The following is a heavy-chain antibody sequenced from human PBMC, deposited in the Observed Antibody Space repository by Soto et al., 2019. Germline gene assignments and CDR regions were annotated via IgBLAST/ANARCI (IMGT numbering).Heavy chain of an antibody. CDR3: ARDFVEYYDSSGYYYEPTFDY. CDR1: GYTFSDYY. V-gene: IGHV1-69*13. CDR2: IIPIFGTA. Sequence: ASVKVSCKASGYTFSDYYIHWVRQAPGQGLEWMGGIIPIFGTANYAQKFQGRVTITADESTSTAYMELSSLRSEDTAVYYCARDFVEYYDSSGYYYEPTFDYWGQGTLVTVSS. D-gene: IGHD3-22*01. J-gene: IGHJ4*02.